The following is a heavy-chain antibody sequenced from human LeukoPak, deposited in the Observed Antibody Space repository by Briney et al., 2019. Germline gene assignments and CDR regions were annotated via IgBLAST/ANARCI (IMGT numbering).Heavy chain of an antibody. CDR1: GYTFTGYY. J-gene: IGHJ4*02. Sequence: ASVTVSCKASGYTFTGYYMHWVRQAPGQGLEWMGWINPNSGGTNYAQKFQGRVTMTRDTSISTAYMELSRLRSDDTAVYYCARDFWSGYYLFGYWGQGTLVTVSS. D-gene: IGHD3-3*01. V-gene: IGHV1-2*02. CDR2: INPNSGGT. CDR3: ARDFWSGYYLFGY.